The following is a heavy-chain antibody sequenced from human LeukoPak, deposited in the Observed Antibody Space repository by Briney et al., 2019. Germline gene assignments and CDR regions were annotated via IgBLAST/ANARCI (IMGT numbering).Heavy chain of an antibody. J-gene: IGHJ3*02. Sequence: GTSVKVSCKASGYTFTGYYMHWVRQAPGQGLEWMGGIIPIFGTANYAQKFQGRVTITADESTSTAYMELSSLRSEDTAVYYCARALRGYSYDNDAFDIWGQGTMVTVSS. CDR1: GYTFTGYY. V-gene: IGHV1-69*13. D-gene: IGHD5-18*01. CDR2: IIPIFGTA. CDR3: ARALRGYSYDNDAFDI.